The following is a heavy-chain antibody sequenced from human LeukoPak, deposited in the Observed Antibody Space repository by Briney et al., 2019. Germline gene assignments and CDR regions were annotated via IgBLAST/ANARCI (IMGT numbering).Heavy chain of an antibody. CDR2: ISYDGSNK. D-gene: IGHD3-22*01. Sequence: PGRSLRLPCAASGFTFSSYAMHWVRQAPGKGLEWVAVISYDGSNKYYADSVKGRFTISRDNAKNSLYLQMNSLRAEDTAVYYCARSPGSGYHIAEYFQHWGQGTLVTVSS. CDR1: GFTFSSYA. V-gene: IGHV3-30-3*01. J-gene: IGHJ1*01. CDR3: ARSPGSGYHIAEYFQH.